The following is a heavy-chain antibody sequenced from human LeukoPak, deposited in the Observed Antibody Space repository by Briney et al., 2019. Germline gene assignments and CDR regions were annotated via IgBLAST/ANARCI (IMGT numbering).Heavy chain of an antibody. Sequence: ASVKVSCKASGCSFTTYSISWVRQAPGQGLEWMGWISAYNGNTNYAQKLQGRVTMTTDTSTSTAYMELRSLRSDDTAVYYCARGGGYDILTGYYRPADLWGQGTLVTVSS. D-gene: IGHD3-9*01. J-gene: IGHJ5*02. CDR3: ARGGGYDILTGYYRPADL. V-gene: IGHV1-18*01. CDR2: ISAYNGNT. CDR1: GCSFTTYS.